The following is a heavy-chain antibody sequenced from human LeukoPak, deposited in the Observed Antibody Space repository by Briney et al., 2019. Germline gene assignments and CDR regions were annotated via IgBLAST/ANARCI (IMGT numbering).Heavy chain of an antibody. D-gene: IGHD2/OR15-2a*01. Sequence: KPSQTLSFTCTVSGGSINSGNYYWSWIRQPAGKRLEWIGRIYASGSTDYNPSLKSRVTISVDTSRNQFSLRLSAVTAADTAVYYCARDSIYGYDYWGQGTLVTVSS. CDR1: GGSINSGNYY. V-gene: IGHV4-61*02. CDR2: IYASGST. J-gene: IGHJ4*02. CDR3: ARDSIYGYDY.